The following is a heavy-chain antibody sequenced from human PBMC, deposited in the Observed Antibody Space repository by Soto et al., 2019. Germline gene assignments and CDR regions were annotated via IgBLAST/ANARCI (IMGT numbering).Heavy chain of an antibody. CDR1: GYTFTSYG. Sequence: ASVKVSCKASGYTFTSYGISWLQQAPGQGREWMGWISAYNGNTDYAQKVQGRVTMTTDTSMSTVYMELRSLGSDDTAVYYCARVRAELGYCSGPSCLPYYYGMDVWGQGTTVTVSS. CDR2: ISAYNGNT. V-gene: IGHV1-18*01. CDR3: ARVRAELGYCSGPSCLPYYYGMDV. D-gene: IGHD2-15*01. J-gene: IGHJ6*02.